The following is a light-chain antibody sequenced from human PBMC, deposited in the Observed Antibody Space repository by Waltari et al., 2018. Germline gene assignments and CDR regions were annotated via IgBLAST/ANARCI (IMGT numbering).Light chain of an antibody. V-gene: IGLV2-11*01. J-gene: IGLJ1*01. Sequence: QSALAQPRSVSGSPGQSVTIPCTGTRSDVGGYEYVSWYQQYPGKAPKLMIYDVTKRPAGVPNRFSGSKSGNTAALTISGLQAEDETYYYCCSYTGSIYVFGTGTEVTVL. CDR2: DVT. CDR3: CSYTGSIYV. CDR1: RSDVGGYEY.